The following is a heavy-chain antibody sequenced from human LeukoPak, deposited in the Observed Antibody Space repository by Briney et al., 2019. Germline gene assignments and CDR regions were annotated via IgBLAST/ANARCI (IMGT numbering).Heavy chain of an antibody. CDR1: GITFSNYV. CDR3: AKDRTSMVTTGLDY. V-gene: IGHV3-23*01. J-gene: IGHJ4*02. Sequence: GGSLRLSCATSGITFSNYVMSWVRQAPGKGLEWVSAISGGGRNTYYAASVKGRFTISRDNSKNMLHLQMNSLRAEDTAVYYCAKDRTSMVTTGLDYWGQGTLVTVSS. CDR2: ISGGGRNT. D-gene: IGHD4-17*01.